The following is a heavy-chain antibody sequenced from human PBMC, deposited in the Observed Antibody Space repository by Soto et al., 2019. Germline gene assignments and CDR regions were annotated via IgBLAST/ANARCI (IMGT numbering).Heavy chain of an antibody. D-gene: IGHD1-20*01. J-gene: IGHJ4*02. Sequence: QVPLEESGPRLVKPSETLSLTCSFSDGPISNYYWSWIRQPPGKGLEWIGYISYSGTTKYNPSLKSRFTMSVDASKKQFSLRLTSVTAADTAMHYCARGRYNWNGGTYWGQGTLVTVSS. CDR3: ARGRYNWNGGTY. CDR1: DGPISNYY. V-gene: IGHV4-59*01. CDR2: ISYSGTT.